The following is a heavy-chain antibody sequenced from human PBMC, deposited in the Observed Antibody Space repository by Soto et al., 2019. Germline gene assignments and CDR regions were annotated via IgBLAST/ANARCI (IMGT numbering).Heavy chain of an antibody. J-gene: IGHJ6*02. V-gene: IGHV3-23*01. CDR1: GFTFSSFA. CDR3: AKAPDFWSGFYPYAMDV. CDR2: ISGSGHST. Sequence: HPGGSLRLSCAASGFTFSSFAITWVRQAPGKGLELVSVISGSGHSTYHADSVKGRFTISRDNSTNTLYLQMTTLRAEDTAVYYCAKAPDFWSGFYPYAMDVWGQGTTVTVSS. D-gene: IGHD3-3*01.